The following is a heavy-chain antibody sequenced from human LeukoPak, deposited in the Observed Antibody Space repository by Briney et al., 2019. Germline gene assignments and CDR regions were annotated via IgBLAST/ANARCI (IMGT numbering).Heavy chain of an antibody. D-gene: IGHD3-22*01. Sequence: SVKVSCKASGFTFTSSAMQWVRQARGQRLEWIGWIVVGSGNTNYAQKFQERVTITRDISTKTAYMELSSLRSEDTAVYYCAAAQYYYDSSGYYSPPGYWGQGTLVTVSS. J-gene: IGHJ4*02. CDR3: AAAQYYYDSSGYYSPPGY. CDR2: IVVGSGNT. V-gene: IGHV1-58*02. CDR1: GFTFTSSA.